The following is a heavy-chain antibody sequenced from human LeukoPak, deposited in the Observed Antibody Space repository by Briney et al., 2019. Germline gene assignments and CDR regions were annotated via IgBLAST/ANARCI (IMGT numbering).Heavy chain of an antibody. V-gene: IGHV3-30-3*01. Sequence: GGSLRLSCAASGFTFSSYAMHWVRQAPGQGLEWVAVISYDGSNKYYADSVKGRFTISRDNSKNTLYLQMNGLRAEDTAVYYCARDPIYSGYDIVTGPDYWGQGTLVTVSS. J-gene: IGHJ4*02. D-gene: IGHD5-12*01. CDR2: ISYDGSNK. CDR3: ARDPIYSGYDIVTGPDY. CDR1: GFTFSSYA.